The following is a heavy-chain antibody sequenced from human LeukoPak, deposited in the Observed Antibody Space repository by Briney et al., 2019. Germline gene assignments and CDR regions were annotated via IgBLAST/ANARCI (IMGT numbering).Heavy chain of an antibody. Sequence: SETLSLTCAVSGGSISSYYWSWIRQPPGKGREWIGYIYYSGSTNYNPSLKSRVTISVDTSKNQFSLKLSSVTAADTAVYYCARDGRFSGSGAFDIWGQGTMVTVSS. V-gene: IGHV4-59*01. CDR1: GGSISSYY. D-gene: IGHD6-25*01. J-gene: IGHJ3*02. CDR3: ARDGRFSGSGAFDI. CDR2: IYYSGST.